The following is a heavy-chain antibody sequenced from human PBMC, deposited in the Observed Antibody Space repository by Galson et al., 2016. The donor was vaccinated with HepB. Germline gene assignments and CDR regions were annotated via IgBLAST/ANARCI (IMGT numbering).Heavy chain of an antibody. D-gene: IGHD7-27*01. Sequence: SETLSLTCAVSGGSISSSNWWSWVRQPPGKGLEWIGDIYHSGSTNYNPSLKSRVTISVDKSKNQFSLKLSSVTAADTAVYYCARVSGVHYYFYYWGQGTLVTVSS. CDR3: ARVSGVHYYFYY. V-gene: IGHV4-4*02. CDR1: GGSISSSNW. J-gene: IGHJ4*02. CDR2: IYHSGST.